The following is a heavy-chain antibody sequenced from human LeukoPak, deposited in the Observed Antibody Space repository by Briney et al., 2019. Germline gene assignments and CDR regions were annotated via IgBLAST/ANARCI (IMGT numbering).Heavy chain of an antibody. Sequence: GGSLRLSCAASGFTFSNYNMNWVRQAPGKGLEWVSSITSSSTYIYYADSVKGRFTISRDNAKNSLYLQMNSLRAEDSAVYYCARLQRSKSGSYRNLYYFDYWGQGTLVTVSS. D-gene: IGHD1-26*01. CDR2: ITSSSTYI. CDR1: GFTFSNYN. J-gene: IGHJ4*02. CDR3: ARLQRSKSGSYRNLYYFDY. V-gene: IGHV3-21*01.